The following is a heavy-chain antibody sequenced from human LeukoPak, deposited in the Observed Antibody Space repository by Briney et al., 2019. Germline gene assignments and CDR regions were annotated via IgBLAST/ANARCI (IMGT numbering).Heavy chain of an antibody. CDR1: GGSVSSGSYY. J-gene: IGHJ6*02. Sequence: SETLSLTCTVSGGSVSSGSYYWSWIRQPPGKGLGWIGYIYYSGSTNYNPSLKSRVTISVDTSKNQFSLKLSSVTAADTAVYYCARDAPTGTDYYYGMDVWGQGTTVTVSS. CDR2: IYYSGST. CDR3: ARDAPTGTDYYYGMDV. D-gene: IGHD1-1*01. V-gene: IGHV4-61*01.